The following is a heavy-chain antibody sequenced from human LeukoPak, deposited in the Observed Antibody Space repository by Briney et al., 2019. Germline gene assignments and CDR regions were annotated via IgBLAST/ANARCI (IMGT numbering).Heavy chain of an antibody. CDR2: IYHGTGSS. V-gene: IGHV4-38-2*02. D-gene: IGHD4-17*01. CDR3: ARDYRASLHGVDY. J-gene: IGHJ4*02. CDR1: GYSISNGYY. Sequence: PSDTLSLTCAVSGYSISNGYYWGWIRQPPGKGLEWIGSIYHGTGSSYYNPSLRSRVTISLDTSKNQFSLRLSSVTAADTAVYDCARDYRASLHGVDYCGQGTQVTVSS.